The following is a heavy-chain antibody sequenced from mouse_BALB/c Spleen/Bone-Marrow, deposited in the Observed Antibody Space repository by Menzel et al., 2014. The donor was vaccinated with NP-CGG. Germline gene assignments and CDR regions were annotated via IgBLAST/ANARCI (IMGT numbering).Heavy chain of an antibody. D-gene: IGHD2-2*01. CDR2: MDPANGNT. CDR3: ARWLPLAY. J-gene: IGHJ3*01. CDR1: GLNIKDTY. V-gene: IGHV14-3*02. Sequence: VQLQQSGAELVKPGASVKLSCTASGLNIKDTYMHWVKQRPEQGLEWIGRMDPANGNTKYDPKFQGKATITADTSSNPAYLQLSSLTSEDTAFYYCARWLPLAYWGQWTLVTVSA.